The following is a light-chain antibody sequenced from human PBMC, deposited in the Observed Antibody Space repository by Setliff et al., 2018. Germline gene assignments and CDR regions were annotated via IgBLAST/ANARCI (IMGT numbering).Light chain of an antibody. J-gene: IGLJ1*01. CDR2: SNN. V-gene: IGLV1-40*01. CDR1: SSNLGAGFT. Sequence: QSALTQPPSVSGAPGQRVTISCTGGSSNLGAGFTVHWYQVLPGTAPRLLIYSNNFRPSGVPDRFSGSKSGTSASLAITGLQSEDEADYYCQSYGGGLNGYVFGTGTKVTVL. CDR3: QSYGGGLNGYV.